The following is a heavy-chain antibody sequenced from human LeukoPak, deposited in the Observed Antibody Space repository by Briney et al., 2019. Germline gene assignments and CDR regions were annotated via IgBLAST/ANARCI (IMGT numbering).Heavy chain of an antibody. D-gene: IGHD3-16*01. CDR2: ISWNSGSI. CDR1: GFTFSSYG. V-gene: IGHV3-9*03. CDR3: AKEGEGFDY. J-gene: IGHJ4*02. Sequence: PGRSLRLSCAASGFTFSSYGMHWVRQAPGKGLEWVSGISWNSGSIGYADSVKGRFTISRDNAKNSLYLQMNSLRAEDMALYYCAKEGEGFDYWGQGTLVTVSS.